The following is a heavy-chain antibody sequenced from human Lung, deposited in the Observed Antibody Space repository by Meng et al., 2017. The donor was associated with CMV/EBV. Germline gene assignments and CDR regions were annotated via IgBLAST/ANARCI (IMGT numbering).Heavy chain of an antibody. CDR2: IFYGGSSK. J-gene: IGHJ4*02. V-gene: IGHV3-33*06. CDR1: GFTFSDYG. D-gene: IGHD1-26*01. Sequence: SXKISXAASGFTFSDYGMHWVRQTPGKGLEWVAVIFYGGSSKYYADSVKGRFTISRDNSENTLHLQMNSLRAEDTAVYYCTKGAGSVGRIHFDHWGQGTLVPVPS. CDR3: TKGAGSVGRIHFDH.